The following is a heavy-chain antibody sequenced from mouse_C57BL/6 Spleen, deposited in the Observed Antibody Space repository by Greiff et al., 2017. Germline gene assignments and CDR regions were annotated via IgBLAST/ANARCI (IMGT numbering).Heavy chain of an antibody. Sequence: EVKLMESGGGLVQPGGSLKLSCAASGFTFSDYYMYWVRQTPEKSLEWVAYISNGGGSTYYPDTVKGRFTISRDNAKNTLYLQMSRLKSEDTALYYGARHAPHSDSYCYAMDDWGPGTSVTVSS. CDR3: ARHAPHSDSYCYAMDD. CDR2: ISNGGGST. V-gene: IGHV5-12*01. CDR1: GFTFSDYY. J-gene: IGHJ4*01. D-gene: IGHD1-1*01.